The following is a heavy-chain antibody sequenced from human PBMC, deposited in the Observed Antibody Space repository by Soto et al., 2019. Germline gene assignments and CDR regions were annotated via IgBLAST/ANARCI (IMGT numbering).Heavy chain of an antibody. CDR2: TYYRSKWYN. D-gene: IGHD2-8*02. Sequence: PSQTLSLTCAISGDSFSSSSNSAAWNWIRQSPSRGLEWLGRTYYRSKWYNDYAVSVKSRITINPDTSKNQFSLQLNSVTPEDTAVYYCARDKITGLFDYWGQGTLVTVSS. CDR3: ARDKITGLFDY. J-gene: IGHJ4*02. V-gene: IGHV6-1*01. CDR1: GDSFSSSSNSAA.